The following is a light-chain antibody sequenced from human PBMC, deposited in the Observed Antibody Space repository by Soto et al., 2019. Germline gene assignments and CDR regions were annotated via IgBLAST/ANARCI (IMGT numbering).Light chain of an antibody. J-gene: IGLJ2*01. CDR1: SSDVGGYDY. V-gene: IGLV2-14*03. Sequence: QSVLTQPASVSGSPGQSITISCTGTSSDVGGYDYVSWYQQHPGKAPKLMIYDVSNRPSGVSNRFSGSKSGNTASLTISGLQAEDEDDYYCSSYTSSNTLVVFGGGTQLTVL. CDR3: SSYTSSNTLVV. CDR2: DVS.